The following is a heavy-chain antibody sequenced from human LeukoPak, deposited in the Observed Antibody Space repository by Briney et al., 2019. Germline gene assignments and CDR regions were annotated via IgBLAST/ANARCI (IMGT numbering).Heavy chain of an antibody. J-gene: IGHJ4*02. CDR1: GGTFISCA. D-gene: IGHD5-18*01. CDR2: IIPIFGTA. Sequence: ASLKVSCKASGGTFISCAISGVRQAPGQGLEWMGGIIPIFGTANYAQKFQGRVTITTDESTSTAYMELSSLRSEDTAVYYCARDTWFRRDSYGLFDYWGQGTLVTVSS. V-gene: IGHV1-69*05. CDR3: ARDTWFRRDSYGLFDY.